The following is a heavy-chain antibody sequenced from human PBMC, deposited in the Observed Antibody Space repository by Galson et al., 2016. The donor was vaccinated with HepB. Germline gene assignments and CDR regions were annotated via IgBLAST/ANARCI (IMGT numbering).Heavy chain of an antibody. Sequence: SLRLSCAASGFRFSRYGIHWVRQAPGKGLEWVAFKSYDGSTEYSADSVNGRITISRDNSKNTVYLQMNTLRPEDTAVYYCAKDAYIVATRGYCTDVWGQGTAVTVS. J-gene: IGHJ6*02. CDR1: GFRFSRYG. D-gene: IGHD6-13*01. CDR3: AKDAYIVATRGYCTDV. V-gene: IGHV3-30*18. CDR2: KSYDGSTE.